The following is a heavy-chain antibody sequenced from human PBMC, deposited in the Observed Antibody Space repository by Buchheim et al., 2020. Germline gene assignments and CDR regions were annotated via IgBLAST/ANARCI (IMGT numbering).Heavy chain of an antibody. CDR1: GGSISSSSYY. J-gene: IGHJ5*02. CDR2: IYYSGST. V-gene: IGHV4-39*01. D-gene: IGHD3-22*01. Sequence: QLQLQESGPGLVKPSETLSLTCTVSGGSISSSSYYWGWIRQPPGKGLEWIGSIYYSGSTYYNPSLKSRVTIAVDTSKNTFSLKLSSVTAADTAVYYCARHYYDSSGYDNWFDPWGQGTL. CDR3: ARHYYDSSGYDNWFDP.